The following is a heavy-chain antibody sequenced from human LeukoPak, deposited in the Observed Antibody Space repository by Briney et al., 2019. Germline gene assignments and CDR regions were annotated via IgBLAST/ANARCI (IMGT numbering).Heavy chain of an antibody. CDR1: GDSINSDY. D-gene: IGHD3/OR15-3a*01. CDR2: INYNGTI. Sequence: SETLSLTCTVSGDSINSDYWSWIRQSPGKGLEWIGYINYNGTIDYNPSLKSRLTISVDTSKNFVFLKLRSVTAADTAVYYCARLDCFADTCHNYWGLGTHVTVSS. CDR3: ARLDCFADTCHNY. J-gene: IGHJ4*02. V-gene: IGHV4-59*08.